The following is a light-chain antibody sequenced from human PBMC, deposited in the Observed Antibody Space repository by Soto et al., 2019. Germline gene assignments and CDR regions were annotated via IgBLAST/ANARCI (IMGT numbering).Light chain of an antibody. CDR3: QQYNTYSLT. Sequence: DIQMTQSPSTLSASVRDRVIITCRASQSINRWLAWYQQKPGKAPNLLIYDASTLERGVPSRVSGSGSGTEFTLTIRSLHPDDFATYYCQQYNTYSLTFGGGTEVEIK. V-gene: IGKV1-5*01. J-gene: IGKJ4*01. CDR1: QSINRW. CDR2: DAS.